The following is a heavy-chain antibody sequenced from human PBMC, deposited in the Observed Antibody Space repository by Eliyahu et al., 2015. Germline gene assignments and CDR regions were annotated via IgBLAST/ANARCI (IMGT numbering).Heavy chain of an antibody. V-gene: IGHV4-30-2*01. Sequence: QLHLQESGSALVRPSQTLSLTCAMSGGSIKGATSSWSWIXQPPGRGLEYVGHISHSGDIYYNPYYNPSLQSRVTMSVDRSWTQFSLEVTSVTAADTAIYFCARHLGALGTPAKAPHHGLDIWGQGIMVTVSS. CDR1: GGSIKGATSS. CDR3: ARHLGALGTPAKAPHHGLDI. D-gene: IGHD3-16*01. CDR2: ISHSGDIYYNP. J-gene: IGHJ6*02.